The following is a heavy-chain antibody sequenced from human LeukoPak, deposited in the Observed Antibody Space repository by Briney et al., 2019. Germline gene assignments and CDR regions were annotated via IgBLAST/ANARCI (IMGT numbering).Heavy chain of an antibody. CDR2: ITSSSSAI. V-gene: IGHV3-48*01. CDR3: ARKSGSSGYPFDY. CDR1: GFAFSSYS. J-gene: IGHJ4*02. D-gene: IGHD3-22*01. Sequence: HSGGSLRLSCAASGFAFSSYSMNWVRQAPGKGLEWVSYITSSSSAIYYADSVEGRFTISRDNAKNSLYLQMNSLRAEDTAVYYCARKSGSSGYPFDYWGQGTVVTVSS.